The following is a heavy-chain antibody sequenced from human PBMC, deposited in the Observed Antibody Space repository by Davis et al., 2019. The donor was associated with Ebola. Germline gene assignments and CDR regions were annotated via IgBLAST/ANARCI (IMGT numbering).Heavy chain of an antibody. CDR2: IYYSGST. J-gene: IGHJ4*02. D-gene: IGHD3-22*01. CDR1: GGSISSSSYY. CDR3: ARVRPHYDSSGYYYIVGDY. V-gene: IGHV4-39*01. Sequence: MPSETLSLTCTVSGGSISSSSYYWGWIRQPPGKGLEWIGSIYYSGSTYYNPSLKSRVTISVDTSKNQFSLKLSSVTAADTAVYYCARVRPHYDSSGYYYIVGDYWGQGTLVTVSS.